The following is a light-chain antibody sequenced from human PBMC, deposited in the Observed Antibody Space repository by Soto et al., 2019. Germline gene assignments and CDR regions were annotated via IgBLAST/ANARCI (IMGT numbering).Light chain of an antibody. CDR2: DAS. CDR3: QQRSNWPPYT. V-gene: IGKV3-11*01. CDR1: QSVGSY. J-gene: IGKJ2*01. Sequence: EIVLTQSPATLSLSPGERATLSCRASQSVGSYLAWYQQKPGQAPRLLIYDASNRATGIPARFSGSGSGTDFTLTISSLEPEDSEVYYCQQRSNWPPYTFGQGTKLEIK.